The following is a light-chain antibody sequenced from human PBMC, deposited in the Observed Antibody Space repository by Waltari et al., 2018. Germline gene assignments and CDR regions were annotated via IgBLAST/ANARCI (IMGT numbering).Light chain of an antibody. V-gene: IGLV8-61*01. CDR2: KAN. Sequence: QTVVTQEPSLSVSPGGTVTLTCALSSGSLSTTSYATWYHQTPGQAPHTLVYKANARSSGVPDRFSGSSLGNTAALTITGAQADDESDYYCALYMGSGIWVFGGGTRLTVL. CDR1: SGSLSTTSY. J-gene: IGLJ3*02. CDR3: ALYMGSGIWV.